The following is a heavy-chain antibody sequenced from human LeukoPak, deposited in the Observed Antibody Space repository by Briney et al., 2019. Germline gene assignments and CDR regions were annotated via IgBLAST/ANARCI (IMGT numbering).Heavy chain of an antibody. D-gene: IGHD3-10*01. Sequence: GASVKVSCKASGYTFTSYAMHWVRQAPGQRLEWMGWINAGNGNTKYSQKFQGRVTITRDTSASTAYMELSSLRSEDTAVYYCARDSRSITMVRGVISHFDYWGQGTLVTVSS. J-gene: IGHJ4*02. CDR2: INAGNGNT. CDR1: GYTFTSYA. CDR3: ARDSRSITMVRGVISHFDY. V-gene: IGHV1-3*01.